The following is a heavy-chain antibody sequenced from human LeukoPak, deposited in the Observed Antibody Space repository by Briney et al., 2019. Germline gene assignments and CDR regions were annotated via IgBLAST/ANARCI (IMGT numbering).Heavy chain of an antibody. CDR1: GGSINTYY. V-gene: IGHV4-59*01. J-gene: IGHJ6*03. Sequence: SSETPSLTCTVSGGSINTYYWNWIRQPPGKALEWIGFIYHSGIATYNPSLKSRVTLSVDTSKNQFSLHLSSVTAADTAVYYCARRAAPGPFYMDVWGKGTTVLVSS. CDR2: IYHSGIA. D-gene: IGHD6-25*01. CDR3: ARRAAPGPFYMDV.